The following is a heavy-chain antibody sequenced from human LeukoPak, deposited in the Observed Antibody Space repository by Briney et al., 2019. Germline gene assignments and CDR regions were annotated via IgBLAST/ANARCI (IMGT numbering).Heavy chain of an antibody. J-gene: IGHJ4*02. CDR1: GGSISSSSYY. Sequence: KPSETLPLTCTVSGGSISSSSYYWGWIRQPPGKGLEWIGSIYYSGSTYYNPSLKSRVTISVDTSKNQFSLKLSSVTAADTAVYYCARRLIGHLFDYWGQGTLVTVSS. D-gene: IGHD3-22*01. CDR2: IYYSGST. CDR3: ARRLIGHLFDY. V-gene: IGHV4-39*01.